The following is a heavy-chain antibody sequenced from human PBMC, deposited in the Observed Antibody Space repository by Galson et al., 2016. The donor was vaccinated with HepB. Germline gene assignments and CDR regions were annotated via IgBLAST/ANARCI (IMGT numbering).Heavy chain of an antibody. Sequence: SLRLSCAASGFTFRNSWMSWVRQAPGKGLEWLAALQPDGTDGDYLNSVKGRFTISRDNAENSLYLEITSLTVEGTAVYYCATHNAWRLDSWGQGTLVTVSS. CDR1: GFTFRNSW. CDR3: ATHNAWRLDS. CDR2: LQPDGTDG. D-gene: IGHD1-1*01. V-gene: IGHV3-7*01. J-gene: IGHJ5*01.